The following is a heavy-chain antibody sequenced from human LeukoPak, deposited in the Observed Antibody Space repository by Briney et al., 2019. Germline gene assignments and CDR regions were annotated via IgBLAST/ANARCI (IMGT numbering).Heavy chain of an antibody. CDR3: ARDNIENYYYYGMDV. CDR1: GFTLSTYT. CDR2: ISSSSRYT. Sequence: GGSLTLSCAASGFTLSTYTMNWVRQAPGKGLEWVSSISSSSRYTYYADSMKARFTIYRDNAKNSLYLQMNTLRAEDTAVYYCARDNIENYYYYGMDVWGQGTTVTVSS. J-gene: IGHJ6*02. V-gene: IGHV3-21*01.